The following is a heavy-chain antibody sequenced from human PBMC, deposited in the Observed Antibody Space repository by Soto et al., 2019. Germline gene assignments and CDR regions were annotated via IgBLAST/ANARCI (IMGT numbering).Heavy chain of an antibody. CDR3: AKSALAYAGEFDN. CDR2: ISGRDDST. V-gene: IGHV3-23*01. CDR1: AFIFSSYS. D-gene: IGHD2-21*01. J-gene: IGHJ4*02. Sequence: EVQLSESGGGLVQPGGSLRLSCAASAFIFSSYSMGWVRQAPGKGMEWVSAISGRDDSTNYADSVRGRFTISRDNSKNTLYLQMSSLGAEDTAIYYCAKSALAYAGEFDNWSQGTLVTVSS.